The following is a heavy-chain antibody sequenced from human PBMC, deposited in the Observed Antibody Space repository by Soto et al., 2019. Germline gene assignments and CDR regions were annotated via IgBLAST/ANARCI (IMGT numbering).Heavy chain of an antibody. J-gene: IGHJ6*02. V-gene: IGHV1-69*06. CDR3: ASSDYDFWSGYPDYYYGMDV. CDR2: IIPIFGTA. CDR1: GGTFSSYA. Sequence: SVKVSCKASGGTFSSYAISWVRQAPGQGLEWMGGIIPIFGTANYAQKFQGRVTITADKSTSTAYMEPSSLRSEDTAVYYCASSDYDFWSGYPDYYYGMDVWGQGTTVTVSS. D-gene: IGHD3-3*01.